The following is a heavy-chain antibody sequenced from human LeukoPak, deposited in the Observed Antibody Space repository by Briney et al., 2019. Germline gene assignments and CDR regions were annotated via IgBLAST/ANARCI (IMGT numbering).Heavy chain of an antibody. Sequence: SETLSLTCTVSGGSISSYYWSWIRQPPGKGLEWIGYIYYSGSTNYNPSLKSRVTISVDTSKDQFSLKLSSVTAADTAVYYCAGGSYSVWSPFFWGQGTLVTVSS. D-gene: IGHD1-26*01. CDR2: IYYSGST. CDR3: AGGSYSVWSPFF. V-gene: IGHV4-59*01. J-gene: IGHJ4*02. CDR1: GGSISSYY.